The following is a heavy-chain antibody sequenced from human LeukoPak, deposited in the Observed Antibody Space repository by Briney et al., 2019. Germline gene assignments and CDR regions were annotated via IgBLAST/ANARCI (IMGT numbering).Heavy chain of an antibody. D-gene: IGHD3-22*01. V-gene: IGHV1-2*02. CDR3: AIDRVVVTHYYYYGMDV. CDR2: INPNSGGT. CDR1: GYTITGYY. Sequence: ASVKVSCKASGYTITGYYMHWVRQAPGQGLEWMGWINPNSGGTNYAQKFQGRVTMTRDASISTAYMELSRLRSDDTAVYYCAIDRVVVTHYYYYGMDVWGQGTTVTVSS. J-gene: IGHJ6*02.